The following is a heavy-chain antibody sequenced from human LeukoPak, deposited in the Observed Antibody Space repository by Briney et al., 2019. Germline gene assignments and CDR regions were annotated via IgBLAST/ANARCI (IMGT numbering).Heavy chain of an antibody. CDR3: TRPYSSGNY. J-gene: IGHJ4*02. Sequence: GGSLKLSCAASGFTFSGSAMHWVRQASAKGLEWVGRIRSKANSYATAYAASVKGRFTISRDDSKNTAYLQMNSLKTEDTAVYYCTRPYSSGNYWGQGTLVTVSS. V-gene: IGHV3-73*01. CDR1: GFTFSGSA. CDR2: IRSKANSYAT. D-gene: IGHD6-19*01.